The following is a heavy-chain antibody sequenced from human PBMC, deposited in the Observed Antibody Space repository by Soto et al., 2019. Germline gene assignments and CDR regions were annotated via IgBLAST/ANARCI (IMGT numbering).Heavy chain of an antibody. J-gene: IGHJ4*02. CDR3: ASLHPLRYFDLEHTN. CDR1: GGTFSSYA. Sequence: QVQLVQSGAEVKKPGSSVKVSCKASGGTFSSYAISWVRPAPGQGLEWMGGIIPIFGTANYAQKFQGRVTITAEESTSTAYMELSSLRSEDTAVYYCASLHPLRYFDLEHTNWGQGTLVTVSS. D-gene: IGHD3-9*01. CDR2: IIPIFGTA. V-gene: IGHV1-69*01.